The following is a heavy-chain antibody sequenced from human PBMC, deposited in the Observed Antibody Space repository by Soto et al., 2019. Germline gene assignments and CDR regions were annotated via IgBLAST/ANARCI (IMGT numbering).Heavy chain of an antibody. D-gene: IGHD5-12*01. CDR1: GGSISSRSSY. CDR2: IYHSGST. CDR3: SVANSNWFDP. V-gene: IGHV4-39*01. Sequence: LSLTCTVSGGSISSRSSYWSWIRQPPGKGLEWIGNIYHSGSTYYSPSLESRVTISIDTSKNQFSLRLNSVTATDTAVYYCSVANSNWFDPWGQGTLVTVSS. J-gene: IGHJ5*02.